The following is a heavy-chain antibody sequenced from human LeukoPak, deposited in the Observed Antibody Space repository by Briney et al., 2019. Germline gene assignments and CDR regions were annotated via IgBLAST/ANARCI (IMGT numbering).Heavy chain of an antibody. Sequence: ASVKVSCKASGYTFTGYYMHWVRQAPGQGLEWMGWINPNSGGTNYAQKFQGRVTMTRDTSISTAYMELSRLRSDDTAVYYCARYHYYDSSGYGDYWGQGTLVTVSS. J-gene: IGHJ4*02. V-gene: IGHV1-2*02. D-gene: IGHD3-22*01. CDR1: GYTFTGYY. CDR2: INPNSGGT. CDR3: ARYHYYDSSGYGDY.